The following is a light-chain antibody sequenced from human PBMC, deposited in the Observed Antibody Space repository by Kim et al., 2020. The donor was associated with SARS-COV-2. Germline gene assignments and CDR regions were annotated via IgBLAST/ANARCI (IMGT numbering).Light chain of an antibody. J-gene: IGLJ3*02. V-gene: IGLV10-54*04. CDR3: SSWDSSLTAWV. CDR1: SNKVGHRG. Sequence: RQTATLTCTGNSNKVGHRGAAWLQQHQGHPPKLLSYRNNNRPSGISERFSASRSGNSASLTITGLQPEDEADYYCSSWDSSLTAWVFGGGTQLTVL. CDR2: RNN.